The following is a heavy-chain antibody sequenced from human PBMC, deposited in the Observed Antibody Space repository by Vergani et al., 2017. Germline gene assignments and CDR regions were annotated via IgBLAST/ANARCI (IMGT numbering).Heavy chain of an antibody. V-gene: IGHV5-51*01. J-gene: IGHJ6*03. D-gene: IGHD2-2*01. Sequence: EVQLVQSGAEVKKPGESLKISCKGSGYSFTSYWIGWVRQMPGKGLEWMGIIYPGDSDTRYSPSFQGQVTISADKSISTAYLQWSSLKASDTAMYYGARTGVPAATGYYYYYMDVWGKGTTVTVSS. CDR3: ARTGVPAATGYYYYYMDV. CDR2: IYPGDSDT. CDR1: GYSFTSYW.